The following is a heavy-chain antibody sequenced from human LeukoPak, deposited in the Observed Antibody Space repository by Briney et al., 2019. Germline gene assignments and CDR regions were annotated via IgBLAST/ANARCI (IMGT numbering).Heavy chain of an antibody. J-gene: IGHJ4*02. CDR3: ARTYYYDSSGYSFDY. V-gene: IGHV4-4*07. CDR1: GGSISSYY. Sequence: SETLSLTCTVSGGSISSYYWSWIRQPAGKGLEWIGRIYTSGSTNYTPSPKSRVSMSVDTSKNQLSLKLSSVTAADTAVYYCARTYYYDSSGYSFDYWGQGTLVTVSS. D-gene: IGHD3-22*01. CDR2: IYTSGST.